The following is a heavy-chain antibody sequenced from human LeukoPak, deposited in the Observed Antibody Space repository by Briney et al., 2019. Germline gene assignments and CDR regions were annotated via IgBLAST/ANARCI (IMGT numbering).Heavy chain of an antibody. CDR3: TTDRQLTLRHFDL. J-gene: IGHJ2*01. V-gene: IGHV3-15*01. CDR2: IKRKTDGGTT. D-gene: IGHD1-1*01. CDR1: GFTFRNAW. Sequence: PGGSLRLSCAVSGFTFRNAWVSWVRQAPGKGLEWVGRIKRKTDGGTTDYAAPVKGRFTISRDDSKNTLYLQMNSLKTEDTAVYYCTTDRQLTLRHFDLWGRGTLVTVSS.